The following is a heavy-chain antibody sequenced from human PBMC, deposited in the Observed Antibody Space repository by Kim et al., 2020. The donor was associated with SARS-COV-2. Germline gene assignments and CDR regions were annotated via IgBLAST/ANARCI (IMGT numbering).Heavy chain of an antibody. V-gene: IGHV4-59*01. D-gene: IGHD3-3*01. CDR3: ARSLGGGFWSGYRN. CDR2: IYYSGST. CDR1: GGSISSYY. J-gene: IGHJ4*02. Sequence: SETLSLTCTVSGGSISSYYWSWIRQPPGKGLEWIGYIYYSGSTNYNPSIKSRVTISVDTSKNQFSLKLSSVTAADTAVYYCARSLGGGFWSGYRNWGQGTLVTVSS.